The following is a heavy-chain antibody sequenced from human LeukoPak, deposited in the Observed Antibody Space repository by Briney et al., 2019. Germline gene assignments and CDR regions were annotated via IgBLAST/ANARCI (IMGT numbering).Heavy chain of an antibody. CDR2: IGRSGGGT. D-gene: IGHD3-22*01. CDR1: AFAFSTYA. CDR3: ARSRGDSSGYSFDY. V-gene: IGHV3-23*01. Sequence: PGGSLRLSCAASAFAFSTYAMSWVRQAPGKGLEWVSVIGRSGGGTYYADSVKGRFTISRDNSKNTLYLQMNSLRAEDTAVYYCARSRGDSSGYSFDYWGQGTLVTVSS. J-gene: IGHJ4*02.